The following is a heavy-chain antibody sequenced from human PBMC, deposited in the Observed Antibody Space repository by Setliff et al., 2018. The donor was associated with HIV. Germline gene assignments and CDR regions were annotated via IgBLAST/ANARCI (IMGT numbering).Heavy chain of an antibody. Sequence: PSETLSLTCAVYGGSFSGYFWNWIRQPPGKGPEWIGAINHYGGTNYNPSLKSRVTMSVDTSKNQFSLRLSSVTAADTAVYYCAREYYYGSGSSFDPWGQGTLVTVSS. CDR3: AREYYYGSGSSFDP. D-gene: IGHD3-10*01. V-gene: IGHV4-34*01. CDR2: INHYGGT. CDR1: GGSFSGYF. J-gene: IGHJ5*02.